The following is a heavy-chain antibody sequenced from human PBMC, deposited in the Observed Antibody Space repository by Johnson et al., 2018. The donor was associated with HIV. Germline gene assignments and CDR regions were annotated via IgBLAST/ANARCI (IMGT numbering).Heavy chain of an antibody. V-gene: IGHV3-11*04. D-gene: IGHD2-15*01. CDR2: ISRSGRTI. CDR3: AKGFTLDSGAFDI. Sequence: QVHLVESGGGLVKPGGSLRLSCAASGFTFSDYNMSWIRQAPGKGLEWVSSISRSGRTIYSADSVTGRFTISRDNAKNSLYLQMNSLRPEDTAVYYCAKGFTLDSGAFDIWGQGTMVTVSS. J-gene: IGHJ3*02. CDR1: GFTFSDYN.